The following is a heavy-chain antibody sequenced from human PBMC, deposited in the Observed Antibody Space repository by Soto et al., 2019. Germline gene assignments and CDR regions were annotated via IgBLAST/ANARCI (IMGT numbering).Heavy chain of an antibody. Sequence: QVHLVHSGAEVKKPGASVKVSCKGSGYAFTTYGITWVRQAPGQGLEWMGWISAHNGNTNYAQKLQGRVTVTRDTSTSTAYMELRSLRSDDTAGYYCARGRYGDYWGQGALVTVSS. CDR2: ISAHNGNT. J-gene: IGHJ4*02. D-gene: IGHD1-1*01. V-gene: IGHV1-18*01. CDR3: ARGRYGDY. CDR1: GYAFTTYG.